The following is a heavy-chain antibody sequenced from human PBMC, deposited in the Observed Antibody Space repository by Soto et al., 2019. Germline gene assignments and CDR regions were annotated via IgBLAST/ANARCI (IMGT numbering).Heavy chain of an antibody. CDR1: GGSFSGYI. J-gene: IGHJ6*02. CDR2: INHSGSA. V-gene: IGHV4-34*01. Sequence: PSETLSLTCDVYGGSFSGYIWTWIRQTPGKGLQWIGQINHSGSANYNPSLKSRVTISVDRSKNQFSLKLSSVTAADTAVYYCARSDRGMDVWGQGTTVTVSS. CDR3: ARSDRGMDV.